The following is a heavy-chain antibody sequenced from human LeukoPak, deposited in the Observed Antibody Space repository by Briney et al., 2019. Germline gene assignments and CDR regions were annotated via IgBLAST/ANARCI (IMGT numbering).Heavy chain of an antibody. CDR1: GFTFSRNA. CDR2: ISSSSNYM. V-gene: IGHV3-21*01. D-gene: IGHD6-13*01. J-gene: IGHJ4*02. Sequence: PGGPLRLSCAASGFTFSRNAMNWVRQAPGKGLEWVSFISSSSNYMSYADSVKGRFTISRDNAKNSLYLQMNSLRAEDTAVYYCARPLDSSNNYFDYWGQGTLVTVSA. CDR3: ARPLDSSNNYFDY.